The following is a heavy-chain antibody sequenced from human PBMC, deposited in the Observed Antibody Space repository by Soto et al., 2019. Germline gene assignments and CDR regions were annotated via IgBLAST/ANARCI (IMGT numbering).Heavy chain of an antibody. D-gene: IGHD3-22*01. V-gene: IGHV4-59*01. Sequence: SETLSLTCSVSGGSISSYYWSWIRQPPGKGLEWIAYIYYSGTSYNPSLKSRVSISLDTPKNQFSLKLSSVTAADTAFYYFARTYDGSGPNSGGYGLDIWGQGTLVTVS. CDR2: IYYSGT. CDR1: GGSISSYY. CDR3: ARTYDGSGPNSGGYGLDI. J-gene: IGHJ3*02.